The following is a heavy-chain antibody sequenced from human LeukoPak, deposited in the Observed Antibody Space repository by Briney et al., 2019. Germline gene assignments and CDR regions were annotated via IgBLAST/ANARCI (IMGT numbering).Heavy chain of an antibody. CDR2: IIAYNSNT. CDR3: ARDIRVESWASYYFDY. D-gene: IGHD3-3*01. Sequence: ASVKVSCKASGYTFTNYGISWVRQAPGQGLECMGWIIAYNSNTNYAQKLQGRVTMTTDTSTSTAYMELRSLRSDDTAVYYCARDIRVESWASYYFDYWGQGTLVTVSS. CDR1: GYTFTNYG. V-gene: IGHV1-18*01. J-gene: IGHJ4*02.